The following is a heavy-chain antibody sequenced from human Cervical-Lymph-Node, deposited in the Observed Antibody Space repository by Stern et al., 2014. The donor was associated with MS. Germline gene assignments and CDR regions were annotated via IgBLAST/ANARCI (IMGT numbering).Heavy chain of an antibody. D-gene: IGHD1-26*01. CDR3: TRDQGSYPYWYFDP. V-gene: IGHV3-74*01. Sequence: EVQLVESGGNLVQPGGSLRLSCAASGFTFSTYWMHGVRQAPGTGPVWVSRINTDGSSTSYADSVKGRFTISRDNTKNTLYLQMNSLRAEDTAVYYCTRDQGSYPYWYFDPWGRGTLVTVSS. J-gene: IGHJ2*01. CDR1: GFTFSTYW. CDR2: INTDGSST.